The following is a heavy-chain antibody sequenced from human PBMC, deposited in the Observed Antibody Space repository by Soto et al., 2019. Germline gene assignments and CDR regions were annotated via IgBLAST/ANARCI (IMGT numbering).Heavy chain of an antibody. CDR3: ARTPLGNYDILTGYYLALYYFDY. D-gene: IGHD3-9*01. CDR2: IYYSGST. CDR1: GGSVSSGSYY. V-gene: IGHV4-61*01. Sequence: SETLSLTCTVSGGSVSSGSYYWSWIRQPPGKGLEWIGYIYYSGSTNYNPSLKSRVTISVDTSKNQFSLKLSSVAAADTAVYYCARTPLGNYDILTGYYLALYYFDYWGQGTLVTVS. J-gene: IGHJ4*02.